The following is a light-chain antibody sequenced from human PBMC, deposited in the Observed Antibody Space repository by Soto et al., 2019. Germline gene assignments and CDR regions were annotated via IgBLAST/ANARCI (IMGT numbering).Light chain of an antibody. CDR3: CSYAGGNTFV. CDR2: EGS. Sequence: QSVLTQPASVSGSPGQSITISCTGTSSDVGSYDLVSWYQQHPGKAPKLMIYEGSKRPSGVSNRFSGSKSGNTASLTISGLQAEDEADYYCCSYAGGNTFVFGTGTKVTVL. J-gene: IGLJ1*01. V-gene: IGLV2-23*03. CDR1: SSDVGSYDL.